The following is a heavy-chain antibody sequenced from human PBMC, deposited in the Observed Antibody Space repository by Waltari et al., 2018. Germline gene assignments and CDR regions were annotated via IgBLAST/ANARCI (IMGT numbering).Heavy chain of an antibody. J-gene: IGHJ4*02. V-gene: IGHV3-53*01. CDR1: GFTVRTNF. CDR2: IYSGGNT. D-gene: IGHD6-19*01. CDR3: AKQSPSYTRGWYPLES. Sequence: VQLVASGGNLIQPGGSLRLSCSASGFTVRTNFISWVRQAPGKGLEWVSIIYSGGNTYYAGSVKGRFTISRDNYKNMVYLEMNSLRAEDTAVYYCAKQSPSYTRGWYPLESWGPGTLVTVSP.